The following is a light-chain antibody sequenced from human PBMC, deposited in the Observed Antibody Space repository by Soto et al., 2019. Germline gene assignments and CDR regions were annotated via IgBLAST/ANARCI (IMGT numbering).Light chain of an antibody. CDR1: QGINKY. CDR3: QQYESLPFT. CDR2: DAS. V-gene: IGKV1-33*01. Sequence: DIQMTQSPSSLSASVGDRVTITCQASQGINKYLHWYQQKPGSAPKRLIYDASTLDIGVPSRFSGSGSGTDFSFTINSLQPEDFATYFCQQYESLPFTFGPGTTVDVK. J-gene: IGKJ3*01.